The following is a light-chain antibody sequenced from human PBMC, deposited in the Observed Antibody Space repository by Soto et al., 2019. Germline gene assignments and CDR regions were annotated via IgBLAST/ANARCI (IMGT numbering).Light chain of an antibody. CDR2: EVS. CDR1: SSDVGAYKY. Sequence: QSALTQPASVSGSPGQSITISCTGTSSDVGAYKYVSWYQQYAGQAPKLMIYEVSNRPSGVSNRFVGSKSGNTASLTISGLQAEDEADYYCSSYTNTNTLVFGGGTKLTVL. J-gene: IGLJ2*01. V-gene: IGLV2-14*01. CDR3: SSYTNTNTLV.